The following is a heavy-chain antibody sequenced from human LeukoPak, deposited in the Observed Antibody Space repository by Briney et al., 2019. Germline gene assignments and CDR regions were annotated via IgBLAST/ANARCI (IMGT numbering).Heavy chain of an antibody. Sequence: QPGGSLRLSCAASGFTFSNFWMHWVRQVPGKGLLWDSRINGDGSSTSYADPVKGRFTISRDNAKNTLYLQMNSLRVEDTAVYYCARGSDIAAAVKVYGSEFWGQGTLVTVSS. V-gene: IGHV3-74*01. D-gene: IGHD5-12*01. CDR2: INGDGSST. J-gene: IGHJ4*02. CDR1: GFTFSNFW. CDR3: ARGSDIAAAVKVYGSEF.